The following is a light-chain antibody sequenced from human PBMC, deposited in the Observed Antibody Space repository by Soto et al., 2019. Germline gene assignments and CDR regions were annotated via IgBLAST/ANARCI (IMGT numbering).Light chain of an antibody. V-gene: IGKV3-11*01. Sequence: DIVLTQSPATLSLSPGERATLSCRASQSVSRDFAWYQQKPGQAPRLLIYDASNLATGIPARFSGRGSGTDFTLTIDSLPPEDFAVYDCQLRHNFGPGTKVDFK. CDR2: DAS. CDR1: QSVSRD. CDR3: QLRHN. J-gene: IGKJ3*01.